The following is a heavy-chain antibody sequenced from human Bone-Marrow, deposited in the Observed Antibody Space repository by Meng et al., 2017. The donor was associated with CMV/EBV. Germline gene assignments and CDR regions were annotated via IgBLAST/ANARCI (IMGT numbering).Heavy chain of an antibody. CDR1: GGSVNSDTYY. CDR3: ARAVVVVPAAIRDYYYYGMDV. CDR2: VYDTWST. V-gene: IGHV4-61*01. Sequence: GSLRLSCTVSGGSVNSDTYYWSWIRQPPGKGLEWIGHVYDTWSTNYNSSLKSRVTISVDTSKNQFSLKLSSVTAADTAVYYCARAVVVVPAAIRDYYYYGMDVWGQGTTVTVSS. D-gene: IGHD2-2*02. J-gene: IGHJ6*02.